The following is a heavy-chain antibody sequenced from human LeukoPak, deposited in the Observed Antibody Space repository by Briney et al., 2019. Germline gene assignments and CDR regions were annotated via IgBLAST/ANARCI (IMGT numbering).Heavy chain of an antibody. CDR1: GFTFSSYW. J-gene: IGHJ3*02. Sequence: GGSLRLSCGASGFTFSSYWMHWVRQAPGKGLVWVSRINTDGRSTTYADSVKGRVTISRDNAENTLYLQMNSLRAEDTAVYYCARGKDGVWAFDIWGQGTMVTVSS. V-gene: IGHV3-74*01. CDR3: ARGKDGVWAFDI. CDR2: INTDGRST. D-gene: IGHD3-16*01.